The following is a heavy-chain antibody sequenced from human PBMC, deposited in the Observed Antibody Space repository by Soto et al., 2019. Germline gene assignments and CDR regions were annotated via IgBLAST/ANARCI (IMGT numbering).Heavy chain of an antibody. Sequence: GGSLRLSCAASGFTFSSYGMHWVRQAPGKGLEWVAVIWYDGSNKYYADSVKGRFTIFRDNSKNTLYLQMNSLRAEDTAVYYCARDKGDCSSTSCYRWFDPWGQGTLVTVSS. CDR3: ARDKGDCSSTSCYRWFDP. J-gene: IGHJ5*02. D-gene: IGHD2-2*01. CDR2: IWYDGSNK. CDR1: GFTFSSYG. V-gene: IGHV3-33*01.